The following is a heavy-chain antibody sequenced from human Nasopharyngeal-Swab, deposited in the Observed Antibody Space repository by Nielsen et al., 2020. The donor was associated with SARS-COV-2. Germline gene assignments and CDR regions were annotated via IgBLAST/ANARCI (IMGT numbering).Heavy chain of an antibody. CDR3: ARFPAGGYYDSSGYYYWYFDL. Sequence: ASVKVSCKASGYTFTSYGISWVRQAPGQGLEWMGWISAYNGNTNYAQKLQGRVTMTTDTSTSTAYMELRSLRSDDTAVYYCARFPAGGYYDSSGYYYWYFDLWGRGTTVTVSS. D-gene: IGHD3-22*01. J-gene: IGHJ2*01. CDR1: GYTFTSYG. V-gene: IGHV1-18*01. CDR2: ISAYNGNT.